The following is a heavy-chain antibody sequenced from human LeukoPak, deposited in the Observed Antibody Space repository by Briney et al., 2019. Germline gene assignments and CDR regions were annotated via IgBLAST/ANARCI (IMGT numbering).Heavy chain of an antibody. CDR2: ISSSSSYI. Sequence: GGSLRLSCAASGFTFSSYSMNWVRQAPGKGLEWVSSISSSSSYIYYADPVKGRFTISRDNAKNSLYLQMNSLRAEDTAVYYCARGPYSGSYYGRYFQHWGQGTLVTVSS. J-gene: IGHJ1*01. CDR3: ARGPYSGSYYGRYFQH. CDR1: GFTFSSYS. D-gene: IGHD1-26*01. V-gene: IGHV3-21*01.